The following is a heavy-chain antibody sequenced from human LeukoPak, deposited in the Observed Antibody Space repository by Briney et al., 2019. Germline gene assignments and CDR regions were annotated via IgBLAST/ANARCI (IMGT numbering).Heavy chain of an antibody. Sequence: GGSLRLSCAASGFTFSNAWMSWVRQAPGKGLEWVGRIKSKTDGGTTDYAAPVKGRFTISRDDSKNTLYLQMNSLKTEDTAVYYCTNSHGDYVLDGDYWGQGTLVTVSS. D-gene: IGHD4-17*01. CDR1: GFTFSNAW. CDR2: IKSKTDGGTT. CDR3: TNSHGDYVLDGDY. J-gene: IGHJ4*02. V-gene: IGHV3-15*01.